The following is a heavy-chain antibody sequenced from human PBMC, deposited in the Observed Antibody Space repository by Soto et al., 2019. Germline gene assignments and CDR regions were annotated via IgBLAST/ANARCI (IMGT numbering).Heavy chain of an antibody. J-gene: IGHJ4*02. CDR2: VHHSGST. CDR3: ARGVVYDSSAYRTVTFNY. V-gene: IGHV4-34*01. CDR1: GGSFSGHY. Sequence: SETLSLTCAVYGGSFSGHYWTWIRQPPGKGLEWIGEVHHSGSTSYNPSLKSRVTISADTSKNQFSLELRSVTAADTAVYYCARGVVYDSSAYRTVTFNYWGQGTLVT. D-gene: IGHD3-22*01.